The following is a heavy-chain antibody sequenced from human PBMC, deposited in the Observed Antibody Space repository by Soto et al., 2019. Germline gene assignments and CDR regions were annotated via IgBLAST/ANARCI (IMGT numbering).Heavy chain of an antibody. V-gene: IGHV1-18*01. CDR1: GYTFTSYG. CDR3: ARDYDTGDYYYYMDV. CDR2: ISAYNGNT. J-gene: IGHJ6*03. D-gene: IGHD3-9*01. Sequence: ASVKVSCKASGYTFTSYGISWVRQAPGQGLEWMGWISAYNGNTKYSQKFQGRVTITRDTSASTAYMELSSLRSEDTAVYYCARDYDTGDYYYYMDVWGKGTTVTVSS.